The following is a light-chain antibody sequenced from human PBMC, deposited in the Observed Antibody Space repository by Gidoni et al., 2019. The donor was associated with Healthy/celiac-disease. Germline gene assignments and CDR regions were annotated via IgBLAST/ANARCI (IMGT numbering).Light chain of an antibody. CDR3: QAWDSSLR. CDR1: KLGDKY. Sequence: SYELTQPPSVSVSPGQTASITCSGDKLGDKYACWYQQKPGQSPVLVIYQDSKRPSGIPERFSGSNSGNTATLTISGTQAMDEADYYCQAWDSSLRFGGGTKLXV. CDR2: QDS. V-gene: IGLV3-1*01. J-gene: IGLJ2*01.